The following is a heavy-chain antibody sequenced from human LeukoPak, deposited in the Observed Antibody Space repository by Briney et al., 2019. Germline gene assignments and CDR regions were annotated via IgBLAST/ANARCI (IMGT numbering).Heavy chain of an antibody. CDR1: GDSISSSSYY. CDR2: MYYSGST. J-gene: IGHJ5*02. Sequence: KPSETLSLTCTVSGDSISSSSYYWGWIRQPPGKGLEWNGSMYYSGSTYYNPALKSRVTISVEPAKNHFSLKLSSVTAADTAVYYCARLLVGATKWFDPGGQGTLVTVSS. CDR3: ARLLVGATKWFDP. V-gene: IGHV4-39*02. D-gene: IGHD1-26*01.